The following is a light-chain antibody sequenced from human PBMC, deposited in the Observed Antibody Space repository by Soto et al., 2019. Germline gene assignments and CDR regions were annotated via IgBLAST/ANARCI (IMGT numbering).Light chain of an antibody. V-gene: IGLV2-8*01. J-gene: IGLJ1*01. CDR2: EVT. CDR3: SSYAGSNNYV. Sequence: QSVLTQPPSASGSPGQSVTISCTGTSSVVGGYNYVSWYQQHPGKAPKLMIYEVTKRPSGVPDRFSGSKSGNTASLTVSGLQVEDEADYYCSSYAGSNNYVFGSGTKVTVL. CDR1: SSVVGGYNY.